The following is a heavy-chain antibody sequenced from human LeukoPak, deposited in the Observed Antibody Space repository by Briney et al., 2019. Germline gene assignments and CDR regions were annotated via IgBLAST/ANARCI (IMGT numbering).Heavy chain of an antibody. V-gene: IGHV4-39*01. D-gene: IGHD5-18*01. CDR3: ARGYSYGYLGY. CDR2: IYYSGST. Sequence: PSETLSLTCTVSGGSISSSIYYWGWLRQPPGKGLEWIGSIYYSGSTYYNPSLKSRVTISVDTSKNQFSLKLSSVTAADTAVYYCARGYSYGYLGYWGQGTLVTVSS. CDR1: GGSISSSIYY. J-gene: IGHJ4*02.